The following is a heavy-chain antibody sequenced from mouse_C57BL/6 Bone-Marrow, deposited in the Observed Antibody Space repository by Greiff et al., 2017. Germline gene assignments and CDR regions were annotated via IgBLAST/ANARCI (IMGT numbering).Heavy chain of an antibody. CDR2: INPSSGYT. V-gene: IGHV1-4*01. Sequence: QVQLQQSGAELAIPGASVKMSCKASGYTFTSYTMHWVKQRPGQGLEWIGYINPSSGYTKYNQKFKDKATLTADKSSSTAYMQLSSLTSEDSAVYYCARSRGALYIYFDYWGQGTTLTVSS. J-gene: IGHJ2*01. CDR1: GYTFTSYT. D-gene: IGHD1-3*01. CDR3: ARSRGALYIYFDY.